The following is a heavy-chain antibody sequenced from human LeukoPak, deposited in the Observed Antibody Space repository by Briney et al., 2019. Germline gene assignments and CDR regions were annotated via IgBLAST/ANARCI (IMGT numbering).Heavy chain of an antibody. CDR1: GYTFTSYY. D-gene: IGHD6-13*01. Sequence: ASVKVSCKASGYTFTSYYMHWVRQASGQGLGWMGIINPSGGSTSYAQKFQGRVTMTRDTSTSTVYMELSSPRSEDTAVYYCARDKVWYSSSWYLDYWGQGTLVTVSS. CDR2: INPSGGST. CDR3: ARDKVWYSSSWYLDY. J-gene: IGHJ4*02. V-gene: IGHV1-46*01.